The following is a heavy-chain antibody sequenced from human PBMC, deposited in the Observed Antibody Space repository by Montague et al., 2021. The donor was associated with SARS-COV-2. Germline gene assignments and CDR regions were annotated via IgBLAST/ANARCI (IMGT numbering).Heavy chain of an antibody. CDR2: IRSKAYGGTT. CDR1: GFTFGDYA. Sequence: SLRLSCAASGFTFGDYAMSWVRQAPGKGLEWVGFIRSKAYGGTTEYAASVKGRFTISRDDFKSIAYLQMNSLKTEDTAVYYCTRGPDSSGWKYWGQGTLVTVSS. D-gene: IGHD6-19*01. J-gene: IGHJ4*02. V-gene: IGHV3-49*04. CDR3: TRGPDSSGWKY.